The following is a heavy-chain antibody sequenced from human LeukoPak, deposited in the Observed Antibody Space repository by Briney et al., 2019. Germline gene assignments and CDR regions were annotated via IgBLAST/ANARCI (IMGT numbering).Heavy chain of an antibody. CDR2: ISSSSSYK. D-gene: IGHD4-17*01. V-gene: IGHV3-21*06. Sequence: GGSLRLSCTASGFSFSSYSMNWVRQAPGKGLEWVSCISSSSSYKNYADSVKGRFTISSDNDRNSLYLRMNSLRAEDTAVYYCARGSATVTTDLDDWGQGTLVIVSS. CDR3: ARGSATVTTDLDD. J-gene: IGHJ4*02. CDR1: GFSFSSYS.